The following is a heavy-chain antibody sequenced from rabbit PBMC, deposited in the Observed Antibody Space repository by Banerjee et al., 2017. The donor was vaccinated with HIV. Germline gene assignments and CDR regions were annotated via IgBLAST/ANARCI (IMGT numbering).Heavy chain of an antibody. V-gene: IGHV1S47*01. Sequence: QEQLVESGGGLVQPGGSLKLSCKASGFDFSSYGVSWVRQAPGKGLEWIGYIDPVFGSTYYASWVNGRFTISSHNAQNTLYLQLNSLTAADTATYFCVRDGASSSGYYILNLWGQGTLVTVS. J-gene: IGHJ4*01. CDR3: VRDGASSSGYYILNL. CDR2: IDPVFGST. D-gene: IGHD1-1*01. CDR1: GFDFSSYG.